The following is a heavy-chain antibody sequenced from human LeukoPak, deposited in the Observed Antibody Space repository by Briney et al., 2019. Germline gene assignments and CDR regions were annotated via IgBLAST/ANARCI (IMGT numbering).Heavy chain of an antibody. V-gene: IGHV1-8*01. J-gene: IGHJ5*02. CDR2: MNPNSGNT. CDR1: GYTFTSYD. D-gene: IGHD2-2*01. CDR3: AREGPRYCSSTSCGWFDP. Sequence: ASVKVSCKGSGYTFTSYDINWVRQATGQGLEWMGWMNPNSGNTGYAQKFQGRVTMTRNTSISTAYMELSSLRSEDTAVYYCAREGPRYCSSTSCGWFDPWGQGTLVTVSS.